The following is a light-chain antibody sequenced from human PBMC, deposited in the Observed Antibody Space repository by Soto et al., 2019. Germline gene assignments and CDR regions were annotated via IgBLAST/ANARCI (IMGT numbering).Light chain of an antibody. Sequence: DVQMTQSPSTLSASVGGRVTITCRASQSIINWLAWYQQKPGKAPKLLIYGASSLESGVPSRFSGSGSGTEFTLTITNLQPDDFATYYCQQYDSFSGTFGQGTKVDIE. CDR3: QQYDSFSGT. V-gene: IGKV1-5*01. J-gene: IGKJ1*01. CDR2: GAS. CDR1: QSIINW.